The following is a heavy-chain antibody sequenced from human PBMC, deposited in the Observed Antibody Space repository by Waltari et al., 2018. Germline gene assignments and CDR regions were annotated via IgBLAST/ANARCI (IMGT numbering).Heavy chain of an antibody. CDR2: INEDGSMT. CDR3: VRDLGGVWGR. Sequence: EVQLMESGGGLVQPGGSLRLSCAASGFTFGSNWMHWVRQVPGKGLVWVSRINEDGSMTNHADSVKGRFTISRDNAKNTLYLQMNSLRAEDTAIYFCVRDLGGVWGRWGQGTLVTVSS. CDR1: GFTFGSNW. J-gene: IGHJ4*02. V-gene: IGHV3-74*01. D-gene: IGHD3-16*01.